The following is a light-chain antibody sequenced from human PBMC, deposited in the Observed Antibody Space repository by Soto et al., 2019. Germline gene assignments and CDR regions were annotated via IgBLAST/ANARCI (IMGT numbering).Light chain of an antibody. Sequence: QSVLTQPPSVSGAPGQTITMSCTGSGSNVGASYDVHWYQVLPGAGPRLLIYKNNNRPSGVPDRFSGSKSGTSASLAITGLRAEDEADYYCAAWDDSLNGRVFGTGTKVTVL. CDR3: AAWDDSLNGRV. J-gene: IGLJ1*01. CDR2: KNN. CDR1: GSNVGASYD. V-gene: IGLV1-40*01.